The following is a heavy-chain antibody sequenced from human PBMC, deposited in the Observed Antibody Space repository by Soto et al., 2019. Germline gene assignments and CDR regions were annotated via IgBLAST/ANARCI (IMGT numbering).Heavy chain of an antibody. V-gene: IGHV4-39*01. CDR1: GDSISSVAHY. CDR2: LYYTGST. CDR3: ARQSTNKSWYYGWFAP. J-gene: IGHJ5*02. D-gene: IGHD6-13*01. Sequence: SETLSLTCSVSGDSISSVAHYWAWVRQPPGKGLEWIGSLYYTGSTYYNPSLKSRAAISIDTSKNQFSLNLMSTTAADTAVYYCARQSTNKSWYYGWFAPWGHGTPVTVAS.